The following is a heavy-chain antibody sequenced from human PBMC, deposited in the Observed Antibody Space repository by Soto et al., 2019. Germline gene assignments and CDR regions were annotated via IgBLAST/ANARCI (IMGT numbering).Heavy chain of an antibody. CDR2: ISYDGSIN. CDR1: GFTGSSYG. CDR3: AKVVRADTMSPNFHDCSGMDV. D-gene: IGHD5-18*01. Sequence: GGLLRLCRVESGFTGSSYGMRWVRKATGKGLEWVGVISYDGSINYYADSVKGRFTISRDNYKDTLFLQKNSLKDDGTAVYNCAKVVRADTMSPNFHDCSGMDVLGQGTTVTVSS. V-gene: IGHV3-30*18. J-gene: IGHJ6*02.